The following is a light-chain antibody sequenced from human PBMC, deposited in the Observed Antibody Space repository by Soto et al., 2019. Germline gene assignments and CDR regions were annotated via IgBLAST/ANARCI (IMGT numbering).Light chain of an antibody. CDR3: HQYYSYPAGT. V-gene: IGKV1-8*01. CDR1: QGISSY. J-gene: IGKJ2*02. Sequence: AIRMTQSPSSLSASTGDRVTITCRASQGISSYLAWYQQKPGKAPKLLIYAASTLQSGVPSRFSGRGSGTEFTLTISCLQSEDFATYYCHQYYSYPAGTFGQGTKLEIK. CDR2: AAS.